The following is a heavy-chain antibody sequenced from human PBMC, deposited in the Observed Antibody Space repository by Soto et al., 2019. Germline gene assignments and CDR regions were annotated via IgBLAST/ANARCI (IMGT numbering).Heavy chain of an antibody. J-gene: IGHJ5*02. D-gene: IGHD2-2*01. CDR1: GFTFSDYY. V-gene: IGHV3-11*01. CDR2: ISGSGDTI. CDR3: ARVGCSASCFSDWFDP. Sequence: QVHLVESGGGLVKPGGSLRLSCAASGFTFSDYYMHWIRQAPGKGLEWVSYISGSGDTIHYADSVQGRFTISRANAKSTQYLQMSSLRAEDTAVYYCARVGCSASCFSDWFDPWGQGTLVTVSS.